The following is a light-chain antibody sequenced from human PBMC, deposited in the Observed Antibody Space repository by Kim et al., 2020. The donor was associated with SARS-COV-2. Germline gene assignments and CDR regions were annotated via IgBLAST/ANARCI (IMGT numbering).Light chain of an antibody. V-gene: IGLV2-14*03. CDR3: SSYTSRSTLV. J-gene: IGLJ3*02. CDR1: NSDVGGYDF. CDR2: DVT. Sequence: QSALTQPASLSASPGQSITISCTGTNSDVGGYDFVSWYQQHPGKAPKLMIYDVTSRPSGVSNRFSGSKSGDTASLTISGLQAEDEADYYCSSYTSRSTLVFGGGTKLTVL.